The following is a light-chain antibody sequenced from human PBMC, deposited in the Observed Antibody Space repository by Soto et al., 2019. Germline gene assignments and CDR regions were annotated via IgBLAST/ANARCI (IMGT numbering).Light chain of an antibody. J-gene: IGKJ3*01. CDR2: WAS. CDR1: QSVLYSSNNKNY. V-gene: IGKV4-1*01. Sequence: DIVMTQSPDSLAVSLDERATINCKSSQSVLYSSNNKNYLAWYQQKPGQPPKLLIYWASTRESGVPDRFSGSGSGTDFTLTISSLQAEDVAVYYCQQSYSTPLTVGPGTKVDIK. CDR3: QQSYSTPLT.